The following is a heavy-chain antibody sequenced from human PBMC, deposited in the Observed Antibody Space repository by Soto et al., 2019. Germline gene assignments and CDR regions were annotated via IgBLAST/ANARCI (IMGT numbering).Heavy chain of an antibody. Sequence: PSETLSLTCTVSGGSVTSSSYSWGWIRQPPGKGLEWIGTIYYSENTYYNPSLMSRVTISVDTSKNQFSLKLISVTAADTAVYYCARLNGYCISTNCHGYYGMDVWGQGTTVTVS. V-gene: IGHV4-39*01. CDR3: ARLNGYCISTNCHGYYGMDV. D-gene: IGHD2-2*01. CDR1: GGSVTSSSYS. J-gene: IGHJ6*02. CDR2: IYYSENT.